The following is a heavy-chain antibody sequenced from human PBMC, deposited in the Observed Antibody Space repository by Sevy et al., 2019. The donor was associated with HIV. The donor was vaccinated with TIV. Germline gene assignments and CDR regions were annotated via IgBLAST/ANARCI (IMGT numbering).Heavy chain of an antibody. J-gene: IGHJ6*02. V-gene: IGHV3-7*01. D-gene: IGHD6-13*01. CDR3: AREGGIAAPYCYYGMDV. CDR2: IKQDGSEK. CDR1: GFTFSSYW. Sequence: GGSLRLSCAASGFTFSSYWMSWVRQAPGKGLEWVANIKQDGSEKYYVDSVKGRFTISRDNAKNSLYLQMNSLRAEDTAVYYCAREGGIAAPYCYYGMDVWGQGTTVTVSS.